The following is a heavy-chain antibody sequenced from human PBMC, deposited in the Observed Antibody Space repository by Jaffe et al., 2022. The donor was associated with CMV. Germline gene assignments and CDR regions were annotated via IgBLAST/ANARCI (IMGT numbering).Heavy chain of an antibody. V-gene: IGHV3-7*01. CDR1: GFTFGSYR. CDR3: ARSAASRYYYYYAMDV. CDR2: INQDGSEK. J-gene: IGHJ6*02. Sequence: EVQLVESGGGLVQPGGSLRLSCAGFGFTFGSYRMSWVRQAPGKGLEWVADINQDGSEKFYVDSVKGRFIISRDNTKNSLYLQMNSLRGEDTAVYYCARSAASRYYYYYAMDVWGQGTTVTVSS.